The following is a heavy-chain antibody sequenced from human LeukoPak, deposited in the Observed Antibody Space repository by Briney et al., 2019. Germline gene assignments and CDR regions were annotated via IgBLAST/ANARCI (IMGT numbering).Heavy chain of an antibody. V-gene: IGHV3-74*01. CDR3: ARVGATTWY. D-gene: IGHD1-26*01. J-gene: IGHJ4*02. CDR1: GFTFSSYW. CDR2: MNSDGIIT. Sequence: QAGGSLRVSCLASGFTFSSYWMHWVRQAPGKGLVWVSRMNSDGIITNYADSVKGRFTISRDNAKNTLYSQMNSLRAEDTAVYYCARVGATTWYWGQGTLVTVSS.